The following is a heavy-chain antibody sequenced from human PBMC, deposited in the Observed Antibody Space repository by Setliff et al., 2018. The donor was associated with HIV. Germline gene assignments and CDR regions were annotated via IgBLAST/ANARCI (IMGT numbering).Heavy chain of an antibody. J-gene: IGHJ6*03. D-gene: IGHD3-10*01. V-gene: IGHV4-31*02. CDR3: ARGKGFGACYFIDV. CDR1: GDSLNSSTYY. Sequence: PSETLSLTCTVSGDSLNSSTYYWTWIRQRPGKGLEWIGYNYHGGRTNFNPSLKSRLTISLDTSKNQFSLRLNSVTAADTAVYYCARGKGFGACYFIDVWGGGTTVTVSS. CDR2: NYHGGRT.